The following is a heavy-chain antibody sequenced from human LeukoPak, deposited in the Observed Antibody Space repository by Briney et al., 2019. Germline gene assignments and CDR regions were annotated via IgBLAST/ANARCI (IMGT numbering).Heavy chain of an antibody. Sequence: SETLSLTCTVSVGSISSYYWSWIRQPPGKGLEWIGYIYYSGSTNYNPSLKSRVTISVDTSKNQVSLKLSSVTAADTAVYYCARAYKAYYYMDVWGKGTTVTVSS. J-gene: IGHJ6*03. CDR2: IYYSGST. V-gene: IGHV4-59*01. CDR3: ARAYKAYYYMDV. D-gene: IGHD1-14*01. CDR1: VGSISSYY.